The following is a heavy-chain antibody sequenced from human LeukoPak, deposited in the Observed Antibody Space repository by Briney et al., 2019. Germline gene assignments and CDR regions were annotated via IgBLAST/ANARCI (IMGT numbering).Heavy chain of an antibody. V-gene: IGHV3-66*01. CDR2: IYSGGST. D-gene: IGHD1-26*01. J-gene: IGHJ4*02. Sequence: GGSLRLSCAASGFTVSSNYMSWVRQAPGKGLEWASVIYSGGSTYYADSVKGRFTISRDNFKNTLYLQMNSLRAEDTAVYYCARTGGSYYFDYWGQGTLVTVSS. CDR1: GFTVSSNY. CDR3: ARTGGSYYFDY.